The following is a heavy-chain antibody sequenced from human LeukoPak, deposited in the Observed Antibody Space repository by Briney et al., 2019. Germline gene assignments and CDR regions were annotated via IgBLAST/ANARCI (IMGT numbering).Heavy chain of an antibody. Sequence: GGSLRLSCAASGFTFSSYWMSWVRQAPGKGLEWVANIKQDGSEKYYVDSVKGRFTISRDNDKNSLFLQITSLRAEDTAVYYCARVGGRYSPLGYWGQGTLVTVSS. CDR1: GFTFSSYW. V-gene: IGHV3-7*01. CDR2: IKQDGSEK. D-gene: IGHD3-16*02. J-gene: IGHJ4*02. CDR3: ARVGGRYSPLGY.